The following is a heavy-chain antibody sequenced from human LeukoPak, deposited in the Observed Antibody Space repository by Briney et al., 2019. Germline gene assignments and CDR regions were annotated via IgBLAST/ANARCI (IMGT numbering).Heavy chain of an antibody. J-gene: IGHJ5*02. CDR3: ARGPDYYDSSGYYNWFDP. CDR2: INHSGST. V-gene: IGHV4-34*01. Sequence: SETLSLTCAVYGGSFSGYYWSWIRQPPGKGLEWIGEINHSGSTNYNPSLKSRVTISVDTPKNQFSLKLSSVTAADTAVYYCARGPDYYDSSGYYNWFDPWGQGTLVTVSS. D-gene: IGHD3-22*01. CDR1: GGSFSGYY.